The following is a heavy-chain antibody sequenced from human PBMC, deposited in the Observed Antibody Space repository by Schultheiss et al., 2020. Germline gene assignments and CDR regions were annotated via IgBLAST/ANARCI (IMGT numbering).Heavy chain of an antibody. D-gene: IGHD3-22*01. J-gene: IGHJ1*01. CDR1: GGTFSSYA. CDR2: IIPIFGTA. CDR3: ARDSYYDSSGYYLTEYFQH. Sequence: SVKVSCKASGGTFSSYAISWVRQAPGQGLEWMGGIIPIFGTANYAQKFQGRVTITADESTSTAYMELSSLRSEDTAVYYCARDSYYDSSGYYLTEYFQHWGQGTLVTVSS. V-gene: IGHV1-69*13.